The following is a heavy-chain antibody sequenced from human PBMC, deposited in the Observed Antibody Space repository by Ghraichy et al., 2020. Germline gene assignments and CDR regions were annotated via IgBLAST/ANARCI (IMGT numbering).Heavy chain of an antibody. CDR2: INHSGST. D-gene: IGHD2-8*01. V-gene: IGHV4-34*01. J-gene: IGHJ4*02. CDR3: ARGRRNVLMVYARPSGDAAAPD. Sequence: SETLSLTCAVYGGSFSGYYWSWIRQPPGKGLEWIGEINHSGSTNYNPSLKSRVTISVDTSKNQFSLKLSSVTAADTAVYYCARGRRNVLMVYARPSGDAAAPDWGQGTLVTVSS. CDR1: GGSFSGYY.